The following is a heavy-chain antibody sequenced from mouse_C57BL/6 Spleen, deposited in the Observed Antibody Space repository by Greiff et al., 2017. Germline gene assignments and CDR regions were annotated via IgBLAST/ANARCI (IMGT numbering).Heavy chain of an antibody. J-gene: IGHJ3*01. CDR3: ARDYGSSYPFAY. D-gene: IGHD1-1*01. Sequence: QVQLQQPGAELVKPGASVKLSCKASGYTFTSYWMHWVKQRPGQGLEWIGMIHPNSGSTNYNEKFKSKATLTVDKSSSTAYMQLSSLTSEDSAVXYCARDYGSSYPFAYWGQGTLVTVSA. CDR1: GYTFTSYW. V-gene: IGHV1-64*01. CDR2: IHPNSGST.